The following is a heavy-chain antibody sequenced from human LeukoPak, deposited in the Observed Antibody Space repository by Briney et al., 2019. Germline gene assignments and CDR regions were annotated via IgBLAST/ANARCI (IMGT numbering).Heavy chain of an antibody. J-gene: IGHJ5*02. V-gene: IGHV1-8*02. D-gene: IGHD1-26*01. CDR3: ARGHQVGATSWFDP. CDR2: MNPNSGNT. CDR1: GYTFTSYG. Sequence: ASVKVSCKASGYTFTSYGISWVRQAPGQGLEWMGWMNPNSGNTGYAQKFQGRVTMTRNTSISTAYMELSSLRSEDTAVYYCARGHQVGATSWFDPWGQGTLVTVSS.